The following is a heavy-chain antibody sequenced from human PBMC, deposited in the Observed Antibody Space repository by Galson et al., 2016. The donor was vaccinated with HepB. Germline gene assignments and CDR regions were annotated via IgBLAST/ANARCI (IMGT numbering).Heavy chain of an antibody. J-gene: IGHJ4*02. CDR1: GFTLNNFD. Sequence: SLRLSCAASGFTLNNFDVHWVRQAPGKGLEWVSVIYGGGTTYYADSVKGRFTIARDNSKNTLYLQMNSLRAEDTGVYYCARVLGGTAADTAHWGQGTLVTVSS. D-gene: IGHD6-13*01. CDR3: ARVLGGTAADTAH. V-gene: IGHV3-53*01. CDR2: IYGGGTT.